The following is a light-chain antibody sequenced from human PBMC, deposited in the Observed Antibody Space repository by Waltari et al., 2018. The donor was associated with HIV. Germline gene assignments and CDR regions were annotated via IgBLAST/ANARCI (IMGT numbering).Light chain of an antibody. CDR1: QSILYSSNNRNY. V-gene: IGKV4-1*01. J-gene: IGKJ4*01. Sequence: DIVMTQSPDSLAVSLGERATINCKSSQSILYSSNNRNYLAWYQQKPGQRPKLLIYWASTRESGVPDRFTGNGSETDFTLTISSLQAEDVAVYYCQQYDSTPLTFGGGTKVEIK. CDR2: WAS. CDR3: QQYDSTPLT.